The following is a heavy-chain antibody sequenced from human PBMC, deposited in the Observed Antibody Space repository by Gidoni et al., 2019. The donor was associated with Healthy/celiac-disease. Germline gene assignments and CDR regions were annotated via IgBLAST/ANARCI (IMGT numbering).Heavy chain of an antibody. CDR2: IYYSEST. V-gene: IGHV4-31*03. Sequence: QLQLQESGPGLVKLSQTLSLTCTVPVGSISSGGYYWCWIRQHPGKGLEWIGYIYYSESTYYNPSLKSRVTISVDTSKNQFSLKLSSVAAADTAVYYCARDDFTVTKGGYYYYGMDVWGQGITVTVSS. CDR1: VGSISSGGYY. CDR3: ARDDFTVTKGGYYYYGMDV. D-gene: IGHD4-17*01. J-gene: IGHJ6*02.